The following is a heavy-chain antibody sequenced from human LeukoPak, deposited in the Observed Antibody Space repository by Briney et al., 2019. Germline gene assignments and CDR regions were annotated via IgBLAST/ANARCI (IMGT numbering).Heavy chain of an antibody. Sequence: PSETLSLTCTVSGGSISSGGYYWSWIRQPPGKGLEWIGYIYHSGSTYYNPSLKSRVTILVDRSKNQFSLKLSSVTAADTAVYYCARDGEYCSSTSCYGLGDAFDIWGQGTMVTVSS. J-gene: IGHJ3*02. V-gene: IGHV4-30-2*01. CDR1: GGSISSGGYY. CDR2: IYHSGST. D-gene: IGHD2-2*01. CDR3: ARDGEYCSSTSCYGLGDAFDI.